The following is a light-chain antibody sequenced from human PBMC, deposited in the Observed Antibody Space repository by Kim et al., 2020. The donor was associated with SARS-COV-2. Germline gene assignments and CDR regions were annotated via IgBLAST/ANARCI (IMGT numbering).Light chain of an antibody. J-gene: IGKJ5*01. CDR1: QSVGNY. V-gene: IGKV3-11*01. CDR3: QQRRNWPPLT. Sequence: SPGERASHCCRASQSVGNYLAWYQQRPGQAPRLLIYEGFYRATGVPARFSGSGSGTDFTLTISSLEPEDFAVYYCQQRRNWPPLTFGQGTRLEIK. CDR2: EGF.